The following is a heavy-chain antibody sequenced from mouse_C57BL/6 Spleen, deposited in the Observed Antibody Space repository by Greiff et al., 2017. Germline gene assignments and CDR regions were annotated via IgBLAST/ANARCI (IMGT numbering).Heavy chain of an antibody. CDR1: GYTFTSYW. CDR3: ARRGHYDAMDY. Sequence: QVQLKQPGAELVKPGASVKLSCKASGYTFTSYWMQWVKQRPGQGLEWIGEIDPSDSYTNYNQKFKGKATLTVDTSSSTAYMQLSSLTSEDSAVYYCARRGHYDAMDYWGQGTSVTVSS. V-gene: IGHV1-50*01. J-gene: IGHJ4*01. D-gene: IGHD3-3*01. CDR2: IDPSDSYT.